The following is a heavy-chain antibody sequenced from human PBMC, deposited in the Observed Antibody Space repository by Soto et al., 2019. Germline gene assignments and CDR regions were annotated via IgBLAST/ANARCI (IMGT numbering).Heavy chain of an antibody. Sequence: KTGGSLRLSCAASGFTFSSYSMNWVRQAPGKGLEWVSSISSSSSYIYYADSVKGRFTISRDNAKNSLYLQMNSLRAEDTAVYYCARDRLSVAGKRVGGYYYYYGMDVWGQGTTVTVSS. V-gene: IGHV3-21*01. J-gene: IGHJ6*02. CDR3: ARDRLSVAGKRVGGYYYYYGMDV. D-gene: IGHD6-19*01. CDR2: ISSSSSYI. CDR1: GFTFSSYS.